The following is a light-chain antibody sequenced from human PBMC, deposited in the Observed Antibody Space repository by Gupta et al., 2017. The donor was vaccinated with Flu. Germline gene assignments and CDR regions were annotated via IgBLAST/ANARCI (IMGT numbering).Light chain of an antibody. CDR1: SDGKTY. V-gene: IGKV2D-29*01. Sequence: SDGKTYLYWYLQKPGQAPQILVYEASKRFYGVPDRFSGSGSGTDFTLKISQVEAEDAGFYYCMQSMERLTFGGGPKVEI. CDR2: EAS. J-gene: IGKJ4*01. CDR3: MQSMERLT.